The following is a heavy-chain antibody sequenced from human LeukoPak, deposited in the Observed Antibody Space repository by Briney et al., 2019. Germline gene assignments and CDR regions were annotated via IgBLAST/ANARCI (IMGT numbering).Heavy chain of an antibody. J-gene: IGHJ4*02. D-gene: IGHD1-26*01. CDR3: ARGLVSGSQRGYFDY. Sequence: GGSLRLSCAASGFTFSSYSMNWVRQAPGKGLEWVAVISYDGSNKYYADSVKGRFTISRDNSKNTLYLQMNSLRAEDTAVYYCARGLVSGSQRGYFDYWGQGTLVTVSS. V-gene: IGHV3-30*03. CDR2: ISYDGSNK. CDR1: GFTFSSYS.